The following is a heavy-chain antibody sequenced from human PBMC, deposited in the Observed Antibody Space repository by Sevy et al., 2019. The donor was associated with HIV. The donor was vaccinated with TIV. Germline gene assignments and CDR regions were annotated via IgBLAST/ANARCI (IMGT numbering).Heavy chain of an antibody. CDR3: VEGDYDFSGFERISYLGLHV. Sequence: GGSLRLSCTGSGFTFSSYAMTWVRQAPGKGLEWVSVTNGRGSSTYSADSVKRRFTISRDNSKNTLYLQMDSLRGEDTAVYYCVEGDYDFSGFERISYLGLHVWGQWTTVTVSS. CDR2: TNGRGSST. V-gene: IGHV3-23*01. CDR1: GFTFSSYA. J-gene: IGHJ6*02. D-gene: IGHD3-3*01.